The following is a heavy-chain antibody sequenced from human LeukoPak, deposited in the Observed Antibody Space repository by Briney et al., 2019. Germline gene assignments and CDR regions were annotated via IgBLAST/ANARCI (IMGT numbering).Heavy chain of an antibody. CDR1: GGTFSTYA. V-gene: IGHV1-69*05. Sequence: SVKVCCKASGGTFSTYAFSWVRQAPGQGLEWMGGIVPVLATTNYAQKFQGRLTITTDESTNTAYMELSSLRSEDTAVYYCARDRRELYSLDYWGQGTLVTVSS. J-gene: IGHJ4*02. CDR3: ARDRRELYSLDY. CDR2: IVPVLATT. D-gene: IGHD1-26*01.